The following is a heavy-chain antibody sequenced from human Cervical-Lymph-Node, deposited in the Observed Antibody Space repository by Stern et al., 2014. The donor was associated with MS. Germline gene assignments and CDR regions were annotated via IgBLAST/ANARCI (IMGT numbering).Heavy chain of an antibody. CDR3: ASTTGTTFYYGMDV. V-gene: IGHV1-69*01. Sequence: HVQLVQSGAEVKKPGSSVKVSCKASGGTFSSYAINWVRPVPGQGLEWMGGIIPIFGAANYAQKFQGRVTITADESTSTAYMKLSRLRSEDTAVYYCASTTGTTFYYGMDVWGQGTTVTVSS. CDR2: IIPIFGAA. J-gene: IGHJ6*02. CDR1: GGTFSSYA. D-gene: IGHD1-1*01.